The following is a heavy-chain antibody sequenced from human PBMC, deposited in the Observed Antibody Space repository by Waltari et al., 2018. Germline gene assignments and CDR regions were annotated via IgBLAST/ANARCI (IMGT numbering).Heavy chain of an antibody. CDR2: INHSGST. J-gene: IGHJ4*02. Sequence: QVQLQQWGAGLLKPSETLSLTCAVYGGSFSGYYWSWIRQPPGKGLEWIGEINHSGSTNYNPSLKSRVTISVDTSKTQFSLKLSSVTAADTAVYYCARVGYSSSWYYFDYWGQGTLVTVSS. CDR1: GGSFSGYY. V-gene: IGHV4-34*01. CDR3: ARVGYSSSWYYFDY. D-gene: IGHD6-13*01.